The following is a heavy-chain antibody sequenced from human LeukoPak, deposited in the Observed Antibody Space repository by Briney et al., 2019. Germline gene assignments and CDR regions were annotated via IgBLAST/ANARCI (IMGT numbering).Heavy chain of an antibody. Sequence: ASVKVSCKASGYTFTSYGISWVRQAPGQGLEWMGWISAYNGNTNYAQKLQGRVTMTTDTSTSTAYMELRSLRSDDTAVYYCARDDELGYCSSTSCLLFDYWGQGTLVTVSS. CDR2: ISAYNGNT. J-gene: IGHJ4*02. V-gene: IGHV1-18*01. CDR3: ARDDELGYCSSTSCLLFDY. CDR1: GYTFTSYG. D-gene: IGHD2-2*01.